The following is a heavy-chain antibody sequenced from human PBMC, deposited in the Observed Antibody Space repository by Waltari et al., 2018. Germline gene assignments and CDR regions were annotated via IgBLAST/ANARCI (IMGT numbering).Heavy chain of an antibody. D-gene: IGHD2-2*01. CDR3: ARLAPRTYRSTVPGRHYYYGMDV. V-gene: IGHV3-74*01. CDR1: GFRFIHYW. CDR2: SGNEEKSR. J-gene: IGHJ6*02. Sequence: EEQLLESGGGLVQPGDSLRLSCAGSGFRFIHYWMNWVRQAPGKVLVWVERSGNEEKSRRYEDYVKGRVNIPRENAKNTGYLQMKRRRVEDTAVYYCARLAPRTYRSTVPGRHYYYGMDVWGQGTTVTVSS.